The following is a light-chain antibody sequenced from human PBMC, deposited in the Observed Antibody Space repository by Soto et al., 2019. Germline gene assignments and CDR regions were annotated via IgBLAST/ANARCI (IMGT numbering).Light chain of an antibody. CDR2: DAS. CDR3: QQRSNWPRT. J-gene: IGKJ1*01. V-gene: IGKV3-11*01. Sequence: EIVLTQSPATLSLSPGERATLSCRPSQSISSYLAWYQQKPGQAPRLLIYDASNRATAIPARFSGSGSGTDFTLTISSLEPEDFALYSCQQRSNWPRTFGQGTKV. CDR1: QSISSY.